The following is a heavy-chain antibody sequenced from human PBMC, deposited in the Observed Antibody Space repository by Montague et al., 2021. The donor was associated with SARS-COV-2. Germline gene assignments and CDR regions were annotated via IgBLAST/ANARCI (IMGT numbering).Heavy chain of an antibody. J-gene: IGHJ3*02. Sequence: SETLSLTCAVYDGSFSGYYWSWIRQPPGKGLEWIGEINHSGSTNYNPSLKSRVTISVDTSKTQFSLKLNSVGAADTAVSYCARGQVTIFGVLIILSAAGALDIWGQGTMVTVSS. V-gene: IGHV4-34*01. CDR2: INHSGST. CDR3: ARGQVTIFGVLIILSAAGALDI. CDR1: DGSFSGYY. D-gene: IGHD3-3*01.